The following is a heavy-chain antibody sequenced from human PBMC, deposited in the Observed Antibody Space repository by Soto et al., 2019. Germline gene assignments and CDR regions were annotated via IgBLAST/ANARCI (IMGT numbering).Heavy chain of an antibody. CDR3: ARGEDGYNYFDS. J-gene: IGHJ4*02. CDR2: INHSGST. D-gene: IGHD5-12*01. Sequence: SETLSLTCAVYGGSFSGYYWSWIRQPPGKGLEWIGEINHSGSTNYNPSLKSRVTISVDTSKNQFSLRLSSVTAADTAVYYCARGEDGYNYFDSWGQGTLVTVSS. CDR1: GGSFSGYY. V-gene: IGHV4-34*01.